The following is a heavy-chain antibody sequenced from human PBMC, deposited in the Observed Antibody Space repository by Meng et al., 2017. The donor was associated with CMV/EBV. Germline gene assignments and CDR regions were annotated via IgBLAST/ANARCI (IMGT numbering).Heavy chain of an antibody. V-gene: IGHV1-46*01. CDR1: GYTFTSYY. D-gene: IGHD3-10*01. CDR2: INPSGGST. J-gene: IGHJ4*02. Sequence: CKASGYTFTSYYMHWVRQAPGQGLEWMGIINPSGGSTSYAQKFQGRVTMTRDTSTSTVYMELSSLRSEDTAVYYCARSGLWFGELLDYWGQGTLVTVSS. CDR3: ARSGLWFGELLDY.